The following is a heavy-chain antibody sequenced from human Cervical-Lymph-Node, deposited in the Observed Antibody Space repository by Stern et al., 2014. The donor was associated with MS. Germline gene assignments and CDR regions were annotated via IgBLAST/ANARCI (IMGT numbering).Heavy chain of an antibody. V-gene: IGHV1-69*06. J-gene: IGHJ6*02. D-gene: IGHD2-2*02. CDR1: GDTFSRYA. CDR3: SREGGRMVVFAAAIQPKNGMDV. Sequence: QVQLVQSGAEVKKPGSSVKVSCKASGDTFSRYAISWVRQAPGQGLEWVGVIIPIFGTANYAQRFQGRVTITADRSPSTVYMELSSLRSDDSAVYYLSREGGRMVVFAAAIQPKNGMDVWGQGTTVTVSS. CDR2: IIPIFGTA.